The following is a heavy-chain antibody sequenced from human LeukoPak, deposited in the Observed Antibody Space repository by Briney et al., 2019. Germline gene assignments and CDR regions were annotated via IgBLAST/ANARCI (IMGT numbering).Heavy chain of an antibody. CDR3: AKDSSSWYPTPYDY. CDR2: LSGSGGDT. Sequence: PGGSLRLSCAASGFTFRSYAIYWVRQAPGKGLEWVSGLSGSGGDTYFADSVKGRFTISRDNSKNTLYLQMNSLRAEDTAVYYCAKDSSSWYPTPYDYWGQGTLVTVSS. V-gene: IGHV3-23*01. J-gene: IGHJ4*02. D-gene: IGHD6-13*01. CDR1: GFTFRSYA.